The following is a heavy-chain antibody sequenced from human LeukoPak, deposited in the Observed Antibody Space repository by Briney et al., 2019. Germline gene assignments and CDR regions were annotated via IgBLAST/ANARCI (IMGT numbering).Heavy chain of an antibody. J-gene: IGHJ4*02. D-gene: IGHD3-22*01. CDR1: GYTFTGYY. V-gene: IGHV1-2*02. Sequence: ASVKVSCKASGYTFTGYYMHWVRQAPGQGLEWMGWINPNSGGTNYAQKFQGRVTMTRDTSISTAYMELSRLRSDDTAVYYCAREDYDSSGLPPDYWGQGTLVTVSS. CDR3: AREDYDSSGLPPDY. CDR2: INPNSGGT.